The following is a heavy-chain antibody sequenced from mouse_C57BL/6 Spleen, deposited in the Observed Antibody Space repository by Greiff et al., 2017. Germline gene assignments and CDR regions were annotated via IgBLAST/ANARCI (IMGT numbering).Heavy chain of an antibody. J-gene: IGHJ1*03. CDR1: GFTFSDYG. D-gene: IGHD1-1*01. CDR2: ISSGSSTI. CDR3: ARQADYYGSSYVYFDV. V-gene: IGHV5-17*01. Sequence: EVMLVESGGGLVKPGGSLKLSCAASGFTFSDYGMHWVRQAPEKGLEWVAYISSGSSTIYYADTVKGRFTISRDNAKNTLFLQMTSLRSEDTAMYYCARQADYYGSSYVYFDVWGTGTTVTVSS.